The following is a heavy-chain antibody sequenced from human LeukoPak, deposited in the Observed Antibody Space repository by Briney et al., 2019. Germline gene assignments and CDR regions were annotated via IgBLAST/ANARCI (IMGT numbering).Heavy chain of an antibody. Sequence: GGSLTLSCAASGFTFSSYGMHWVRQAPGKGLEWVAVISYDGSNRYYADSVKGRFTISRDNSKNTLYLQMNSLRAEDTAVYYCAKDQAGAVAAYYFDYWGQGTLVTVSS. D-gene: IGHD6-19*01. CDR2: ISYDGSNR. J-gene: IGHJ4*02. CDR1: GFTFSSYG. V-gene: IGHV3-30*18. CDR3: AKDQAGAVAAYYFDY.